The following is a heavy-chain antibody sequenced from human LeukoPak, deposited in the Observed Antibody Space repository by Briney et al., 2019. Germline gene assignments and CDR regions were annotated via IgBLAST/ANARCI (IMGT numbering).Heavy chain of an antibody. CDR3: ARARRDIVVVPAAIFGY. D-gene: IGHD2-2*01. J-gene: IGHJ4*02. Sequence: PSETLSLTCAVYGGSFSGYYWSWIRQPPGKGLEWIGEINHSGSTDYNPSLKSRVTISVDTSKNQFSLKLSSVTAADTAVYYCARARRDIVVVPAAIFGYWGQGTLVTVSS. V-gene: IGHV4-34*01. CDR1: GGSFSGYY. CDR2: INHSGST.